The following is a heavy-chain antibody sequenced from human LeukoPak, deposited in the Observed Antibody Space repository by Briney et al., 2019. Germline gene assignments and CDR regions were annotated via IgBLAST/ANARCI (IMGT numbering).Heavy chain of an antibody. J-gene: IGHJ4*02. Sequence: ASVKVSCTASGYTFTSYDINWVRQATGQGLEWMGWMNPNSGNTGYAQKFQGRVTMTRKTSISTAYMELSSLRSEDTAVYYCARAGSRPRAYYFDYWGQGTLVTVSS. CDR1: GYTFTSYD. V-gene: IGHV1-8*01. CDR2: MNPNSGNT. D-gene: IGHD6-13*01. CDR3: ARAGSRPRAYYFDY.